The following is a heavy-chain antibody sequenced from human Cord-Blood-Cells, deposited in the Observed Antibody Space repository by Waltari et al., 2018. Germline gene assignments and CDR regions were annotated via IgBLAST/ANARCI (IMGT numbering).Heavy chain of an antibody. V-gene: IGHV1-2*04. J-gene: IGHJ3*02. CDR2: INPNSGGT. D-gene: IGHD3-3*01. CDR1: GYTFTGYY. CDR3: ARDRNRAFWSGYYAFDI. Sequence: QVQLVQSGAEVKKPGASVKVSCTASGYTFTGYYMHWVRQAPGQGLEWMGWINPNSGGTNYAQKFQGWVTMTRDTSISTAYMELSRLRSDDTAVYYCARDRNRAFWSGYYAFDIWGQGTMVTVSS.